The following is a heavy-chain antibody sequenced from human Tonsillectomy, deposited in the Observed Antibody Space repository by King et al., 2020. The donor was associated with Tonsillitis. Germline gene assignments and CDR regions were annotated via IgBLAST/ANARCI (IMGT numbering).Heavy chain of an antibody. D-gene: IGHD3-10*01. CDR2: INHSGST. V-gene: IGHV4-34*01. CDR3: ARGGFGSGSYYGNWFDP. CDR1: GGSFSGYY. J-gene: IGHJ5*02. Sequence: VQLQQWGAGLLKPSETLSLTCAVYGGSFSGYYWSWIRQPPGKGLEWIGEINHSGSTKYNPTLKSRVTVSVDTSKNQFSLKLSSVTAADTAVYYCARGGFGSGSYYGNWFDPWGQGTLVTVSS.